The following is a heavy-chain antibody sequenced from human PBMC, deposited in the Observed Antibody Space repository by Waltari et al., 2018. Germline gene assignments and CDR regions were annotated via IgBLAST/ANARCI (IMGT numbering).Heavy chain of an antibody. CDR1: GFRTDW. CDR2: INEDGGEK. V-gene: IGHV3-7*01. Sequence: DVQPVESGGGLVQPGGSVRASCEDSGFRTDWMDWVRQAPGKGLQWVANINEDGGEKYYLDSVKGRFTISRDNAKKLVYLEMNTLRAEDTATYYCSKRLEIWGRGTMVAVS. CDR3: SKRLEI. J-gene: IGHJ3*02.